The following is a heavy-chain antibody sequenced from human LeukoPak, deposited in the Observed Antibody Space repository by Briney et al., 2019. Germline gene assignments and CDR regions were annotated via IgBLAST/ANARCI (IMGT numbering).Heavy chain of an antibody. V-gene: IGHV3-15*01. CDR3: TADLGITMIRGVIVF. CDR2: IKSRGDGETT. Sequence: PGESLRLSCAASGFTFTNAWMSWVCQAPGKGLEWVGRIKSRGDGETTDYAAPVKGRFTMSRDDSKATLYLQMNSLKTEDTAVYFCTADLGITMIRGVIVFWGQGTLVTVSS. CDR1: GFTFTNAW. D-gene: IGHD3-10*01. J-gene: IGHJ4*02.